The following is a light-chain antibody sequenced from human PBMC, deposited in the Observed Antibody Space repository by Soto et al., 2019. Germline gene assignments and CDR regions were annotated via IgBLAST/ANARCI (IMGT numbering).Light chain of an antibody. V-gene: IGKV3-20*01. CDR1: QSVSSSF. J-gene: IGKJ2*01. CDR2: GAS. CDR3: QQYGSSPYT. Sequence: EIVLTQSPGTLSLSPGERATLSCRASQSVSSSFLAWYQQKPGQALRLLIYGASSSATGIPDRFSGSGSGTDFTRNISRLEPADFAVYYCQQYGSSPYTFGQGTKLEIK.